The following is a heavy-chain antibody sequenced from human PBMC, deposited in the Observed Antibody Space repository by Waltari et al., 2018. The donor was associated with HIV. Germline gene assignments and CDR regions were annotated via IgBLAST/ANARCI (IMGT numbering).Heavy chain of an antibody. CDR2: ISSSSRYI. CDR3: ARDGARQWLVQGGFDY. CDR1: GFTFSTYS. V-gene: IGHV3-21*01. Sequence: EVQLVESGGGLVKPGGSLRLSCAVSGFTFSTYSMSWVRQAPGKGLEWVSCISSSSRYIYYADSVKGRFTIPRDNAKNSLFLQMDSLRAEDTAVYYCARDGARQWLVQGGFDYWGQGALVTVSS. J-gene: IGHJ4*02. D-gene: IGHD6-19*01.